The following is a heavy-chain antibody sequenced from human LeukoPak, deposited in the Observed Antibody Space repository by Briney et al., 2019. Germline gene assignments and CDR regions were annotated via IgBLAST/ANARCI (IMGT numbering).Heavy chain of an antibody. V-gene: IGHV1-58*01. CDR2: IVVGSGDT. Sequence: SVKVSCTASGYTFTNSAVQWVRQARGQRLEWIGWIVVGSGDTNYAQQLQERVTLTRDMSTSTAYMELSSLRSEDTAVYYCAADLYYGSGTYITWGQGTLVTVSS. CDR1: GYTFTNSA. CDR3: AADLYYGSGTYIT. J-gene: IGHJ5*02. D-gene: IGHD3-10*01.